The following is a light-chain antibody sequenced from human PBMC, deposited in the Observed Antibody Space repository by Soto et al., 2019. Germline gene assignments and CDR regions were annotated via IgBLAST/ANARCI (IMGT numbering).Light chain of an antibody. V-gene: IGLV1-44*01. CDR1: NSNIGTNS. CDR2: GNN. Sequence: QSALTQPPSASGTPGQRVTISCSGSNSNIGTNSVNWFQQLPGTAPKLLIYGNNQRPSGVPDRFSGSKSGASASLAISGLQSEDEADYYCAGWDDSLSGWVFGGGTKLTVL. J-gene: IGLJ3*02. CDR3: AGWDDSLSGWV.